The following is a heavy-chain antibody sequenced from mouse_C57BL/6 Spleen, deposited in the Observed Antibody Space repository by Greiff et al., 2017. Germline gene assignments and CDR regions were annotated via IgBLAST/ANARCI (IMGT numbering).Heavy chain of an antibody. J-gene: IGHJ4*01. CDR2: IDPETGGT. CDR1: GYTFTDYE. D-gene: IGHD1-1*01. CDR3: TRNYYGSSPLYAMDY. Sequence: QVQLQQSGAELVRPGASVTLSCKASGYTFTDYEMHWVKQTPVHGLEWIGAIDPETGGTAYNQKFKGKAILTADKSSSTAYMELRSLTSEDSAVYYCTRNYYGSSPLYAMDYWGQGTSVTVSS. V-gene: IGHV1-15*01.